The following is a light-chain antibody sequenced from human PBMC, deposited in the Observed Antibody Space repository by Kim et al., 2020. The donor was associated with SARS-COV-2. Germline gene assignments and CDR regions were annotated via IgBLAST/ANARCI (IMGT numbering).Light chain of an antibody. J-gene: IGLJ2*01. CDR2: LNSDGSH. CDR1: SGHSGYA. CDR3: QTWGTGIVV. V-gene: IGLV4-69*01. Sequence: SVQRTCTLGSGHSGYAIAWNQKQPGKGPRYLMKLNSDGSHSKGDGIHDRFSGSSSGAERYLTISSRQSEDEADYYCQTWGTGIVVFGGGTQLTVL.